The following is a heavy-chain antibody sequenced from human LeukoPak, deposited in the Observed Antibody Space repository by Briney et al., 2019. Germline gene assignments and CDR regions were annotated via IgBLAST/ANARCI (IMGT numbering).Heavy chain of an antibody. Sequence: GGSLRLSCAASGFSFSNYWMSWVRQAPGKGLEWVANIKHDGSEKYHVDSVKGRFTISRDNAKNSLYLQMNSLRAEDTAVCYCARDRGGYSGYIYWGQGTLVTVTS. CDR2: IKHDGSEK. V-gene: IGHV3-7*04. CDR3: ARDRGGYSGYIY. CDR1: GFSFSNYW. D-gene: IGHD5-12*01. J-gene: IGHJ4*02.